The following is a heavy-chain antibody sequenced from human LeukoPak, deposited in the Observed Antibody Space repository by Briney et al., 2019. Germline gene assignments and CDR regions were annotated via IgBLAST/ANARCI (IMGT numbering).Heavy chain of an antibody. J-gene: IGHJ4*02. CDR2: IKSKTVGGTT. D-gene: IGHD3-10*01. V-gene: IGHV3-15*01. CDR3: TTGGTMVRY. CDR1: GFTFSNAW. Sequence: PGGSLRLSCAASGFTFSNAWMTWVRQSPGKGLEWVGRIKSKTVGGTTDYAAPVKGRFTISRDDSKDTLYLQMNSLKTEDTGVYYCTTGGTMVRYWGQGTLVTVSS.